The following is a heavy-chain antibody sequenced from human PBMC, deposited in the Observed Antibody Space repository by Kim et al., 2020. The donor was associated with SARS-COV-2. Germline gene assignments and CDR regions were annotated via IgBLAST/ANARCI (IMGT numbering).Heavy chain of an antibody. CDR3: ARGSSVVVSVVASGYLFYAMDV. Sequence: GESLKISCKGSGYSFTTYWISWVRQMTGKGLEWMGTIDPSDSHTNYSPSFQGHVTISADKSISTAYLQWSSLTASDTAMYFCARGSSVVVSVVASGYLFYAMDVWGQGTTVTVSS. V-gene: IGHV5-10-1*01. J-gene: IGHJ6*02. CDR2: IDPSDSHT. CDR1: GYSFTTYW. D-gene: IGHD2-15*01.